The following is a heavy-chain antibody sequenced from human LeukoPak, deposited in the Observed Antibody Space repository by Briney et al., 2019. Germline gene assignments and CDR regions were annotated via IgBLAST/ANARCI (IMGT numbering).Heavy chain of an antibody. V-gene: IGHV3-74*01. CDR2: INSDGSST. J-gene: IGHJ6*02. CDR3: ARVICSGRICYYYYHMDV. Sequence: PGGSLRLSCAASGFTFSSYWMHWVRQPPGKGLVWVSRINSDGSSTSYADSVKGRFTISRDNAKNTLYLQMNSLRVEDTAVYYCARVICSGRICYYYYHMDVWAKGPRSPSP. CDR1: GFTFSSYW. D-gene: IGHD2-15*01.